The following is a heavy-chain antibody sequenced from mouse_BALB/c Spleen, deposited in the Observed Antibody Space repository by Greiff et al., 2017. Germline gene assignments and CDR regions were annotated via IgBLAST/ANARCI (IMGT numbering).Heavy chain of an antibody. D-gene: IGHD2-14*01. J-gene: IGHJ4*01. CDR2: INPSNGGT. V-gene: IGHV1S81*02. CDR1: GYTFTSYY. CDR3: TRLDRYFSMDY. Sequence: VQLQQSGAELVKPGASVKLSCKASGYTFTSYYMYWVKQRPGQGLEWIGEINPSNGGTNFNEKFKSKATLTVDKSSSTAYMQLSSLKSEDSAVYYCTRLDRYFSMDYWGQGTSVTVSS.